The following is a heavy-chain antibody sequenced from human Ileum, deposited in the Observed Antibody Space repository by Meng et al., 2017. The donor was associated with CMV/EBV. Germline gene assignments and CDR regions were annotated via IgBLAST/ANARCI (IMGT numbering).Heavy chain of an antibody. CDR1: GDSVSTRGNF. CDR2: ISYSATT. CDR3: ARGYSDFDY. J-gene: IGHJ4*02. Sequence: LTCTVAGDSVSTRGNFWRWIRQSPGKGLEWIGYISYSATTQYNPSFRSRVSILVDASNSQFSLKLTSVTVADMAIYFCARGYSDFDYWGQGTLVTVSS. V-gene: IGHV4-61*08. D-gene: IGHD5-18*01.